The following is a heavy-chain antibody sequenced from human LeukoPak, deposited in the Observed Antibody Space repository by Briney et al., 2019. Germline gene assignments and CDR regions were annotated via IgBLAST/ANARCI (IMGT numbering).Heavy chain of an antibody. CDR2: ISWNSGSI. V-gene: IGHV3-9*01. CDR1: GFTFDDYA. Sequence: GGSLRLSCAASGFTFDDYAMHWVRQAPGKGLEWVSGISWNSGSIGYADSVKGRFTTSRDNSKNTLYLQMNSLRAEDTAVYYCAKDVAAAGIQGAFDIWGQGTMVTVSS. J-gene: IGHJ3*02. CDR3: AKDVAAAGIQGAFDI. D-gene: IGHD6-13*01.